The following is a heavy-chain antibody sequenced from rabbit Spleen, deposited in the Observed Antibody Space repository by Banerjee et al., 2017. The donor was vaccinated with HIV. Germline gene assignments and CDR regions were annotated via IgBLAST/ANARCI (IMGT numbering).Heavy chain of an antibody. CDR3: ARDLDGVIGWNFGW. Sequence: QSLEESGGDPVKPGASLTLTCTASGFSFSSSYWGCWVRQAPGKGLEWIGCIYTSSGSTYYASWVNGRFTISKTSSTTVTLRMTSLTAADTATYFCARDLDGVIGWNFGWWGPGTLVTVS. J-gene: IGHJ6*01. D-gene: IGHD4-1*01. CDR1: GFSFSSSYW. V-gene: IGHV1S40*01. CDR2: IYTSSGST.